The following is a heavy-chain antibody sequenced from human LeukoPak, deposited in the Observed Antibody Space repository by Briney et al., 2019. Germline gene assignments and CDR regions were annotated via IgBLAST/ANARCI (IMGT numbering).Heavy chain of an antibody. CDR3: AGLSWNDATDDI. D-gene: IGHD1-1*01. Sequence: GGSLRLSCAASGFTFSSYSMNWVRQAPGKGLEWVSSISSSSYIYYADSVKGRFTISRDNAKNSLYLQMNSLRAEDTAVYYCAGLSWNDATDDIWGQGTMVTVSS. CDR1: GFTFSSYS. J-gene: IGHJ3*02. CDR2: ISSSSYI. V-gene: IGHV3-21*01.